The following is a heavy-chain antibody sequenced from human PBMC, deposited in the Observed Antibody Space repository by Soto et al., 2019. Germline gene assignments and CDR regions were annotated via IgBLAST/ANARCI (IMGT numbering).Heavy chain of an antibody. Sequence: ESLSLTCTVSGVSISTYYWNWIRQPPGKGLEWIGYIYYSGSTNYNPSLKSRVTTSLDTSNNQFSLKLRSVTAADTAVYYCANYDTSGYGMDYWGQGTLVTVSS. CDR2: IYYSGST. J-gene: IGHJ4*02. V-gene: IGHV4-59*01. D-gene: IGHD3-22*01. CDR3: ANYDTSGYGMDY. CDR1: GVSISTYY.